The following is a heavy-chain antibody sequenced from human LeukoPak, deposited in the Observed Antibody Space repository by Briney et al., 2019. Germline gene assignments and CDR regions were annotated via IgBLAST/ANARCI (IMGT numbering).Heavy chain of an antibody. Sequence: PGGSLRLSCAASGFIFSDYYMSWIRQAPGTGLEWVSYISSSGSTIYYADSVKGRFTISRDTAKNTLYLQMNRLRAEDTAVYYFAIGTYFFYYWGQGTLVTVSS. V-gene: IGHV3-11*04. CDR3: AIGTYFFYY. CDR1: GFIFSDYY. J-gene: IGHJ4*02. CDR2: ISSSGSTI.